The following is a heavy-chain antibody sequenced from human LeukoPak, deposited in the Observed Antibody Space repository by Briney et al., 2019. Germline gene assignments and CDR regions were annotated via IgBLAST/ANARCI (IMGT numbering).Heavy chain of an antibody. D-gene: IGHD1-26*01. CDR1: GFIFRSYV. V-gene: IGHV3-23*01. CDR3: AKGRTVGASYWYFDL. Sequence: GGSLRLSCAASGFIFRSYVMSWVRQAPGKGLEWVSGISDSGGSTSYADSVKGRFTISRDNSKNTLFLHMNTLRAEDTAIYYCAKGRTVGASYWYFDLWGRGTLVTVSS. J-gene: IGHJ2*01. CDR2: ISDSGGST.